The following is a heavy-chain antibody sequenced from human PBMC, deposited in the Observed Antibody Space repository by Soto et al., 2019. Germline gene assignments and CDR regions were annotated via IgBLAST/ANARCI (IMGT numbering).Heavy chain of an antibody. D-gene: IGHD6-6*01. J-gene: IGHJ4*02. CDR1: GFTFSSYS. Sequence: GGSLRLSCAASGFTFSSYSMNWVRQAPGKGLEWVSSISSSSSYIYYADSVKGRFTISRDNAKNSLCLQMNSVRAEDTAVYYCAGVRAARPEYYFDYWGQGTLVTVSS. CDR3: AGVRAARPEYYFDY. V-gene: IGHV3-21*01. CDR2: ISSSSSYI.